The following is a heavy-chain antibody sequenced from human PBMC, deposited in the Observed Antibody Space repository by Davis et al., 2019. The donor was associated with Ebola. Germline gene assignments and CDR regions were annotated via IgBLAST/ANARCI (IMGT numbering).Heavy chain of an antibody. CDR2: FNPVTGVT. V-gene: IGHV1-2*06. CDR1: GYTFTGYF. Sequence: ASVKVSCKASGYTFTGYFIHWVRQAPGRGLEWMGRFNPVTGVTECTQRFQGRVTVTSDTSISTAYMELSRLRSDDTAVYYCARLWFGEVGFDYWGQGTLVTVSS. D-gene: IGHD3-10*01. CDR3: ARLWFGEVGFDY. J-gene: IGHJ4*02.